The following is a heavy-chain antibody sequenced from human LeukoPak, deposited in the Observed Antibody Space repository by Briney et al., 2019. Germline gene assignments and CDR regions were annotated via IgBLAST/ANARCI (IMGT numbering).Heavy chain of an antibody. CDR1: GFAFNTYS. J-gene: IGHJ4*02. CDR3: ARDRGYYFDY. CDR2: ISSSSNI. Sequence: GGSLRLSCAASGFAFNTYSMNWVRQAPGKGLEWLSFISSSSNIYYADSVKGRFTISRDNAKNSLYLQMNSLRAEDTALYYCARDRGYYFDYWGQGTLVTVSS. D-gene: IGHD3-10*01. V-gene: IGHV3-48*01.